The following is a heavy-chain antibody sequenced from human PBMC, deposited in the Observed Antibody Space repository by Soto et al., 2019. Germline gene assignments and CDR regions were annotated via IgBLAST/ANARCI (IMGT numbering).Heavy chain of an antibody. V-gene: IGHV4-39*01. CDR1: GGSISSSSYY. Sequence: QLQLQESGPGLVTPSETLSLTCTVSGGSISSSSYYWGWIRQPPGKGLEWTGSIYYSGSSYYSPSLKSRVTISVDTSKNQFSLKLSSVTAADTAVYYCARGKGLFDPWGQGTLVTVSS. CDR2: IYYSGSS. J-gene: IGHJ5*02. CDR3: ARGKGLFDP.